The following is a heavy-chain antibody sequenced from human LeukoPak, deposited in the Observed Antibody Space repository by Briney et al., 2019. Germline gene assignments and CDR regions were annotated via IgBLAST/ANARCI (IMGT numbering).Heavy chain of an antibody. CDR1: GGSISRSSYY. V-gene: IGHV4-39*01. CDR2: IYYSGST. D-gene: IGHD3-22*01. J-gene: IGHJ4*02. CDR3: ARHLRGYYYDSSGFDY. Sequence: SETLSLTCTVSGGSISRSSYYWGWIRQPPGKGLEWIGSIYYSGSTYYNPSLKSRVTISVDTSKNQFSLKLSSVTAADTAVYYCARHLRGYYYDSSGFDYWGQGTLVTVSS.